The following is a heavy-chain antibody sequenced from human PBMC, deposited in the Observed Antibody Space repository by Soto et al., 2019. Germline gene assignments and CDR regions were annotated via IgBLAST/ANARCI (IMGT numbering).Heavy chain of an antibody. Sequence: EVQLVESGGGLVKPGGSLRLSCAASGFTFSSYSMNWVRQAPGKGLEWVSSISSSSSYIYYADSVKGRFTISRDNAKNSLYLQMNSLRAEDTAVYYCARDRGSYGTFSPAWGQGTLVTVSS. CDR1: GFTFSSYS. D-gene: IGHD1-26*01. V-gene: IGHV3-21*01. J-gene: IGHJ4*02. CDR2: ISSSSSYI. CDR3: ARDRGSYGTFSPA.